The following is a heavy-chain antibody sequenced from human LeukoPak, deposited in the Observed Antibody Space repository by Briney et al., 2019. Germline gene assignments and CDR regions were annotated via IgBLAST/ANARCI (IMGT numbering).Heavy chain of an antibody. CDR2: ITSSSDI. CDR1: GFIFSSFT. V-gene: IGHV3-21*01. Sequence: GGSLRLSCAASGFIFSSFTMNWVRQAPGKGLEWLSSITSSSDIYYADSLKGRITISRDNTKNSLYLQMNSLRAEDTAVYYCAREAGSTWHPVDYWGQGTLVTVSS. D-gene: IGHD6-13*01. CDR3: AREAGSTWHPVDY. J-gene: IGHJ4*02.